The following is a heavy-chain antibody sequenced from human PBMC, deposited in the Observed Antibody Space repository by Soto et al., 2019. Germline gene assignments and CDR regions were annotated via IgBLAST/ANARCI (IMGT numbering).Heavy chain of an antibody. Sequence: GGSLRLSCAASGFTFSTYWMHWVRQAPGKGLVWVSRINYDGSSTDYADSVKGRFTISRDNAKNTLYLQMNTLTAEDAAVYYCTRGPRPTSVGTGAYWGQGTLVTVSS. J-gene: IGHJ4*02. V-gene: IGHV3-74*01. CDR3: TRGPRPTSVGTGAY. D-gene: IGHD3-10*01. CDR2: INYDGSST. CDR1: GFTFSTYW.